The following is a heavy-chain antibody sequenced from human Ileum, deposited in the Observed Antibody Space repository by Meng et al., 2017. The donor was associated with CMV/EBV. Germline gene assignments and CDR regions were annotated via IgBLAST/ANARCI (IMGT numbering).Heavy chain of an antibody. CDR1: GDSVSSNTAA. D-gene: IGHD1-26*01. CDR2: TYYRSQWNN. CDR3: ARSGSYYLDP. J-gene: IGHJ5*02. Sequence: SQTPSLTCAISGDSVSSNTAAWNWIRQSPSRGLEWLGKTYYRSQWNNAYALSVKSRITINPDTSKNQFSLQLNSVTPEDTAVYYCARSGSYYLDPWGQGTLVTVSS. V-gene: IGHV6-1*01.